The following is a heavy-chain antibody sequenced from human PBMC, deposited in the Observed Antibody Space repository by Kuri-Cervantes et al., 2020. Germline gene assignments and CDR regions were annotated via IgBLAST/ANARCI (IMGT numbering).Heavy chain of an antibody. V-gene: IGHV3-23*01. D-gene: IGHD1-1*01. Sequence: GGSLRLSCAASGFTFSSYDMHWVRQAPGKGLEWVSAISGSGGSTYYADSVKGRFTISRDNSKNTLYLQMNSLRAEDTAVYYCAKGPGTTVYYYYYMDVWGKGTTVTVSS. J-gene: IGHJ6*03. CDR1: GFTFSSYD. CDR3: AKGPGTTVYYYYYMDV. CDR2: ISGSGGST.